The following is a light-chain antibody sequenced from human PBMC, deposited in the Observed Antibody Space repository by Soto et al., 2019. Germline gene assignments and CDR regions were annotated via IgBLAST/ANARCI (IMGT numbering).Light chain of an antibody. J-gene: IGKJ1*01. CDR2: GAS. CDR3: QQYDNRPT. CDR1: QSVSSSY. Sequence: EIVLTQSPGTLSLSPGERATLSCRASQSVSSSYLVWYQQKAGQAPRLLIYGASTRATGIPARFSGSGSGTESTLTISSLKSEDFAVYYCQQYDNRPTFGQGTKVDIK. V-gene: IGKV3-15*01.